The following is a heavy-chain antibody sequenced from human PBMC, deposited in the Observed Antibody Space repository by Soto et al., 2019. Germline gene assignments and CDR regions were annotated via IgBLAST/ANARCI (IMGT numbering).Heavy chain of an antibody. CDR1: GFRFSNYA. CDR2: ITSSGNGT. D-gene: IGHD3-10*01. Sequence: GGSLRLSCAASGFRFSNYAMSWVRQAPGKGPEWVSFITSSGNGTYYADSVKGRFTISRDNSKNTLYVQMNNLRAEDTAIYYCAKRFFGSGSPPGAFDVWGQGTMVTV. V-gene: IGHV3-23*05. J-gene: IGHJ3*01. CDR3: AKRFFGSGSPPGAFDV.